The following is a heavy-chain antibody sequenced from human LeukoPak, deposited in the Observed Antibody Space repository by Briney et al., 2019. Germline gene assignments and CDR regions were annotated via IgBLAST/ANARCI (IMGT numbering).Heavy chain of an antibody. D-gene: IGHD2-21*01. CDR2: IIPALGTT. CDR3: ARVGTILTGFSFYNWLDP. J-gene: IGHJ5*02. V-gene: IGHV1-69*13. Sequence: SVKVSCKASGGTFSSYAISWVRQAPGQGLEWMGGIIPALGTTNYAQKFQGRLTITADESTSTAYMELISLRSEDTAAYYCARVGTILTGFSFYNWLDPWGQGTLVTVSS. CDR1: GGTFSSYA.